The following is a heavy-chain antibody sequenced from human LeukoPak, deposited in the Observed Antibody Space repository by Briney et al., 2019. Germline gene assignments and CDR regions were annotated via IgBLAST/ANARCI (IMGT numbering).Heavy chain of an antibody. D-gene: IGHD3-3*01. CDR3: ARVTEWSFDD. J-gene: IGHJ4*02. V-gene: IGHV3-72*01. CDR1: GFNFSDHY. Sequence: GSLRLSCAVSGFNFSDHYMDWVRQAPGKGLEWVGRSRNKANSYSTEYAASVKGRFTISRDDSKNSLYLQMGSLKGEDTAVYHCARVTEWSFDDWGQGTLVTVSS. CDR2: SRNKANSYST.